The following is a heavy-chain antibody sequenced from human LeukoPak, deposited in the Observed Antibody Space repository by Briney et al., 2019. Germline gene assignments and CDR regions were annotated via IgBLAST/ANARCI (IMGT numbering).Heavy chain of an antibody. CDR2: IHTSGST. J-gene: IGHJ6*03. CDR1: GGSISSYY. D-gene: IGHD3-10*01. V-gene: IGHV4-4*07. Sequence: SGTLSLTCTVSGGSISSYYWSWIRQPAGKGLEWIGRIHTSGSTNYNPSLKSRVTMSVDTSKNQFSLKLSSVTAADTAVYYCAGGYYYGSGSYSYMDVWGKGTTVTISS. CDR3: AGGYYYGSGSYSYMDV.